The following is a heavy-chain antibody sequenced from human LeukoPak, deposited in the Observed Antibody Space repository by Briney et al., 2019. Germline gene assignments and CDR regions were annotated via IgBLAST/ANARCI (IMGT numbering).Heavy chain of an antibody. J-gene: IGHJ3*02. D-gene: IGHD2-2*01. V-gene: IGHV5-51*01. CDR2: IYPGDSDT. CDR1: GYSFTTYW. Sequence: GESLKISCRGSGYSFTTYWIGWVRQMPGKGLEWMGIIYPGDSDTRYSPSFQGQVTISADKSISTAYLQWSSLKASDTAMYYCARAVVPAAFDIWGQGTMVTVSS. CDR3: ARAVVPAAFDI.